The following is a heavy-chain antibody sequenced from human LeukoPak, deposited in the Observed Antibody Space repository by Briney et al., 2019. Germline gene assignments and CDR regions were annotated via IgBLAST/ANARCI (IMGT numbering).Heavy chain of an antibody. D-gene: IGHD6-13*01. J-gene: IGHJ4*02. Sequence: PGGSLRLSCVASGFTFSDYSMNWVRQAPGKGLEWVSAISGSGGSTYYADSVKGRFTISRDNSKNTLYLQMNSLRAEDTAVYYCAKDWYSSSWYEFLDCWGQGTLVTVSS. CDR2: ISGSGGST. CDR3: AKDWYSSSWYEFLDC. CDR1: GFTFSDYS. V-gene: IGHV3-23*01.